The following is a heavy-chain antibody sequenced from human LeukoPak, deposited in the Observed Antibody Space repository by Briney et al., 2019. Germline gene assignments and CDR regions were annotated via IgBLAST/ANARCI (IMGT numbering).Heavy chain of an antibody. CDR3: ARIGYSSSSLDY. J-gene: IGHJ4*02. Sequence: GGSLGLSCAASGFTFSRYWMTWVRQAPGKGQEWVANIKQDGSEKYYVDSVKGRFTISRDNAKNSLYLQMNSLRAEDTAVYYCARIGYSSSSLDYWGQGTLVTVSS. V-gene: IGHV3-7*04. CDR1: GFTFSRYW. D-gene: IGHD6-13*01. CDR2: IKQDGSEK.